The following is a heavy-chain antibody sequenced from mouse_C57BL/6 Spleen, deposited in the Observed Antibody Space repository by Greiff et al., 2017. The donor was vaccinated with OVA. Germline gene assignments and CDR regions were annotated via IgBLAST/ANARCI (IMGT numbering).Heavy chain of an antibody. CDR2: INPNTGGT. CDR3: ARGTTVVYFDV. V-gene: IGHV1-26*01. D-gene: IGHD1-1*01. J-gene: IGHJ1*03. Sequence: EVQLQQSGPELVKPGASVKISCKASGYTFTDYYMNWVKQSHGKSLEWIGDINPNTGGTSYNQKFKGKATLTVDKSSSTAYMELRSLTSEDSAVYYCARGTTVVYFDVWGTGTTVTVSS. CDR1: GYTFTDYY.